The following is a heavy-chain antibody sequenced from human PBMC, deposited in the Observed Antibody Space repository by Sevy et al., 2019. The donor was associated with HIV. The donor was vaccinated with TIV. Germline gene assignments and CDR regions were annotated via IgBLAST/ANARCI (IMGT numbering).Heavy chain of an antibody. V-gene: IGHV3-74*01. Sequence: GGSLRLSCAASGFTFSSYWMHWVRQAPGKGLVWVSRINSDGSSTSYADSVKGRFTISRDNAKNTLYLQMNSLRAEDTAVYYCARGDIVEEPATSSGFDYWGQGTLVTVSS. CDR3: ARGDIVEEPATSSGFDY. CDR1: GFTFSSYW. J-gene: IGHJ4*02. CDR2: INSDGSST. D-gene: IGHD2-2*01.